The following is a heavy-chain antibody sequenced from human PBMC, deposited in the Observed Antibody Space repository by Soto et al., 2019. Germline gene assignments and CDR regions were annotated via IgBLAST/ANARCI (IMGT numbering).Heavy chain of an antibody. J-gene: IGHJ4*02. V-gene: IGHV3-66*01. CDR3: ATNYYSSGSY. Sequence: EVQLVESGGGLVQPGGSLRLSCAASGFTVSSNYMSWVRQAPGQGLEWVSVIYSGGSTYYADSVKGRFTISRDSSKNTLYLQMNSLRAEDAAGYYCATNYYSSGSYWSQGTLVTVSS. D-gene: IGHD3-10*01. CDR1: GFTVSSNY. CDR2: IYSGGST.